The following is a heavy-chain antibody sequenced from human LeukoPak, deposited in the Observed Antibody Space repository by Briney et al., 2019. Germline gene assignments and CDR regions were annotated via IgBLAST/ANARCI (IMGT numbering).Heavy chain of an antibody. Sequence: GGSLRLSCAASGFTFSSYSMNWVRQAPGKGLEWVSSISSSSSYIYYADSVKGGFTISRDNAKKSLYLQMNSLRAEDTAVYYCAREYCSGGSCYSRYWYLDLWGRGTLVTVSS. D-gene: IGHD2-15*01. CDR1: GFTFSSYS. V-gene: IGHV3-21*01. CDR3: AREYCSGGSCYSRYWYLDL. J-gene: IGHJ2*01. CDR2: ISSSSSYI.